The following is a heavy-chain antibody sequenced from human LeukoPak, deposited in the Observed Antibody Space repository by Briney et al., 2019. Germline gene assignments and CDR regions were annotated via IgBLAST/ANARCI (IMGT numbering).Heavy chain of an antibody. CDR3: AKDRWEYSSGLRYYFDY. V-gene: IGHV3-30*18. Sequence: PGGSLRPSCAASGFTFSSYGMHWVRQAPGKGLEWVAVISYDGSNKYYADSVKGRFTISRDNSKNTLYLQMNSLRAEDTAVYYCAKDRWEYSSGLRYYFDYWGQGTLVTVSS. CDR2: ISYDGSNK. CDR1: GFTFSSYG. D-gene: IGHD6-19*01. J-gene: IGHJ4*02.